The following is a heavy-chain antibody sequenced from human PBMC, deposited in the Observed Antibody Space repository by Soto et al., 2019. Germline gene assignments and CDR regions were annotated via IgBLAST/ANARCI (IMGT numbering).Heavy chain of an antibody. CDR1: GFTFSSYW. Sequence: EVQLVESGGGLAQRGGSLRLSCAASGFTFSSYWMHWVRQVPGKGLLWVSRIDEYGSTINYADSVKGRFTISRDNARNTLYLEMNSLRAEDTALYYCTRDIGGKGAYWGPGTLATVSS. CDR3: TRDIGGKGAY. CDR2: IDEYGSTI. J-gene: IGHJ4*02. V-gene: IGHV3-74*01. D-gene: IGHD3-10*01.